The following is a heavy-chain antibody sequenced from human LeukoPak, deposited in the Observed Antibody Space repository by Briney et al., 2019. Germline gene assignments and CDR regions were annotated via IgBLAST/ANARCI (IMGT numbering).Heavy chain of an antibody. CDR1: GSTFSSYA. Sequence: PGRSLRLSCAASGSTFSSYAMHWVRQAPGKGLEWVAVISYDGSNKYYADSVKGRFTISRDNSKNTLYLQMNSLRAEDTAVYYCARDSGGDWGQGTLVTVSS. CDR2: ISYDGSNK. CDR3: ARDSGGD. V-gene: IGHV3-30-3*01. D-gene: IGHD3-10*01. J-gene: IGHJ4*02.